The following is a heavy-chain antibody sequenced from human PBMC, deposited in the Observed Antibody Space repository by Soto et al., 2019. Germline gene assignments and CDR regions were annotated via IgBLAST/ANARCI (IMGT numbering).Heavy chain of an antibody. Sequence: GESLKISCKGSGYSFTSYWIGWVRQMPGKGLEWMGIIYPGDSDTRYSPSFQGQVTISADKSISTAYLQWSSLKASDTAMYYWARQRDGYNYYYYYGMDVWGQGTTVTVSS. CDR2: IYPGDSDT. CDR1: GYSFTSYW. CDR3: ARQRDGYNYYYYYGMDV. V-gene: IGHV5-51*01. D-gene: IGHD5-12*01. J-gene: IGHJ6*02.